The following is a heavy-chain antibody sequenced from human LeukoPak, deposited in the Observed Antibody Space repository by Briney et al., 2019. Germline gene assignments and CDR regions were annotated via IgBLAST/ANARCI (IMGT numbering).Heavy chain of an antibody. D-gene: IGHD3-10*01. CDR1: GFTFSSYG. V-gene: IGHV3-33*06. CDR3: AKDRITMVRVSPWGH. Sequence: PGRSLRLXCAASGFTFSSYGMHWVRQAPGKGLEWVAVIWYDGSNKYYADSVKGRFTISRDNSKNTLYLQMNSLRAEDTAVYYCAKDRITMVRVSPWGHWGQGNLVTVSS. J-gene: IGHJ4*02. CDR2: IWYDGSNK.